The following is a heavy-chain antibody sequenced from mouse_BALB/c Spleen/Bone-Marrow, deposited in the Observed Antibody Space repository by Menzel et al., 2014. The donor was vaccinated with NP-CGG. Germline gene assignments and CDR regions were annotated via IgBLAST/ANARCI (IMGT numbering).Heavy chain of an antibody. V-gene: IGHV1S29*02. D-gene: IGHD2-4*01. CDR3: SRAANYDPPFDY. CDR2: IFPYNGGA. Sequence: VQLKDSGPELVKPGASVKISCKAPGYTFTDYNMHWVKLSHGKSLEWIGYIFPYNGGADYDQKFRSRATLTVDTSSTTAYIELRSLTTEDSAVYSCSRAANYDPPFDYWGQGTTLTVSS. J-gene: IGHJ2*01. CDR1: GYTFTDYN.